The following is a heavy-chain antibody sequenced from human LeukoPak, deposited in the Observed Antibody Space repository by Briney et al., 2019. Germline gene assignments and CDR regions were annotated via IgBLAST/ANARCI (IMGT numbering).Heavy chain of an antibody. CDR3: ARDPSNTSGWKTWFDS. CDR1: GCTFTSYG. Sequence: ASVKVSCKASGCTFTSYGISWVRQAPGQGLEWMGWISSYNGDTKYAQKLQGRVTLTTDTSTTTAFMELRSLRSDDTAVYYCARDPSNTSGWKTWFDSWGQGTLVTVSS. V-gene: IGHV1-18*01. D-gene: IGHD6-19*01. CDR2: ISSYNGDT. J-gene: IGHJ5*01.